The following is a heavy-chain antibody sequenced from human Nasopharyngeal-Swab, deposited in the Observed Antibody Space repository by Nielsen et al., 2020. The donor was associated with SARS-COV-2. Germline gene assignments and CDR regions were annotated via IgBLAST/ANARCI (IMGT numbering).Heavy chain of an antibody. CDR3: ARGSVAEGL. D-gene: IGHD6-19*01. CDR2: ISWNSGSI. CDR1: GFTFDDYA. Sequence: GGSLRLSCAASGFTFDDYAMHWVRQAPGKGLEWVSGISWNSGSIGYADSVKGRFTISRDNAKNSLYLQMNSLRAEDTAVYYCARGSVAEGLWGQGTRVTVSS. V-gene: IGHV3-9*01. J-gene: IGHJ4*02.